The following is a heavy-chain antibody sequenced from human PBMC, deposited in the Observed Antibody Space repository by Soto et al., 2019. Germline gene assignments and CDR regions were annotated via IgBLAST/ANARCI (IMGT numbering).Heavy chain of an antibody. D-gene: IGHD3-22*01. Sequence: ASVKVSCKASGGTFSNYAISWVRQAPGQGLEWMGGIIPIFGTANYAQKFQGRVTITADESTSTAYMELSSLRSEDTAVYYCAGWASASTYYYDTSGYYEHWGQGTLVTVSS. J-gene: IGHJ1*01. CDR2: IIPIFGTA. CDR1: GGTFSNYA. CDR3: AGWASASTYYYDTSGYYEH. V-gene: IGHV1-69*13.